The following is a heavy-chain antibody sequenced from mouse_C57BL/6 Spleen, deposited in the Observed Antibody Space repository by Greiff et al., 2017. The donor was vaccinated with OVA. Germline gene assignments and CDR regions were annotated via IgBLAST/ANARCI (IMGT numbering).Heavy chain of an antibody. D-gene: IGHD2-5*01. CDR3: VSSRGYYSSYGDFDD. V-gene: IGHV1-39*01. CDR1: GYSFTDYN. Sequence: EVQLQQSGPELVKPGASVTISCKASGYSFTDYNMNWVKQRNGTSLDWIGVINPNYGTTNYNQKFKGNATLTVDQSSSTASMQLNSQTAEDYAGSDCVSSRGYYSSYGDFDDWGKGTTVTVSS. J-gene: IGHJ2*01. CDR2: INPNYGTT.